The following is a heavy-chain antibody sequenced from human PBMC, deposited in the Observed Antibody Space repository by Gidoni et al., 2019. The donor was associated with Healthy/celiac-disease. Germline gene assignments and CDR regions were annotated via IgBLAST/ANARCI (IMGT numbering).Heavy chain of an antibody. V-gene: IGHV3-30*03. J-gene: IGHJ4*02. Sequence: QVQLVESGGGVVQPGRSLRLSCAASGFTFSSYGMHWGRQAPGKGLEWVAVISYDGSNKYYADSVKGRFTISRDNSKNPLYLQMNSLRAEDTAVYYCASGELQSYGYFDYWGQGTLVTVSS. CDR2: ISYDGSNK. CDR3: ASGELQSYGYFDY. D-gene: IGHD1-7*01. CDR1: GFTFSSYG.